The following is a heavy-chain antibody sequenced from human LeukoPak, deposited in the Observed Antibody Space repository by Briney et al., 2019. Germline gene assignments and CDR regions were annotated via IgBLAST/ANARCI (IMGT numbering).Heavy chain of an antibody. CDR3: ASPGSISTGGPI. Sequence: PGGSLRLSCAASEFSVGSNYMTWVRQAPGKGLEWVSLICGGSTYYADSVKGRFTISRDNSKNTLYLQMNSLTAEDTAVYYCASPGSISTGGPIWGQGSLVTVSS. J-gene: IGHJ4*02. CDR1: EFSVGSNY. CDR2: ICGGST. D-gene: IGHD3-9*01. V-gene: IGHV3-66*01.